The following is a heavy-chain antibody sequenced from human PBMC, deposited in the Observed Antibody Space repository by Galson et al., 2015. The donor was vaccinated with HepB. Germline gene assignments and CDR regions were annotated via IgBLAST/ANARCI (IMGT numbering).Heavy chain of an antibody. V-gene: IGHV1-2*02. J-gene: IGHJ6*02. Sequence: SVKVSCKASGYTFTGYYMHWVRQAPGQGLEWMGWIKPNSGGTNYAQKFQVRVTITRDTSACTAYMELSSLRSEDTAVYYCARTIVVVVAANPYYYYGMDVWGQWTTVTVSS. D-gene: IGHD2-15*01. CDR2: IKPNSGGT. CDR3: ARTIVVVVAANPYYYYGMDV. CDR1: GYTFTGYY.